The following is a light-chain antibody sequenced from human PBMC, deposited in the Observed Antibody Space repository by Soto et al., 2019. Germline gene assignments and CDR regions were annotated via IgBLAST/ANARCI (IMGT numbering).Light chain of an antibody. J-gene: IGKJ2*01. V-gene: IGKV3-20*01. CDR1: QSVSSTN. CDR3: HHYGNSPPYT. Sequence: EIVLTQSPGTLSLSPGERVVLSCRASQSVSSTNFAWYQHKPGQAPRLLIYGASYRATGIPDRFSGSGSGTDFPLTITRLEPEDFAVYYCHHYGNSPPYTFGQGTKLEIK. CDR2: GAS.